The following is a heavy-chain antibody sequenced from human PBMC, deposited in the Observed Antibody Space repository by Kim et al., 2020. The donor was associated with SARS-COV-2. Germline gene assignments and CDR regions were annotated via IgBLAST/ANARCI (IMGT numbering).Heavy chain of an antibody. D-gene: IGHD2-21*02. CDR3: ARWVTAGTFNFDC. V-gene: IGHV3-53*01. Sequence: YADSVEGSFTISRDNYKNTLFLQMTSQRAEETAVYHCARWVTAGTFNFDCWGQGTLVTVSS. J-gene: IGHJ4*02.